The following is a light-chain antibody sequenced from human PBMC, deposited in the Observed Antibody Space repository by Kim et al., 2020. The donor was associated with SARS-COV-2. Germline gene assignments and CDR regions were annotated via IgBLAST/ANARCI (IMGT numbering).Light chain of an antibody. CDR3: NSRDSNNNVL. CDR1: SLRSYY. V-gene: IGLV3-19*01. CDR2: GKN. J-gene: IGLJ2*01. Sequence: VALGQTVRITCQGHSLRSYYVTWYQQKPGQAPILVIYGKNNRPSGIPDRFSGSSSGNTASLTITGTQAGDEADYYCNSRDSNNNVLFGGGTQLTVL.